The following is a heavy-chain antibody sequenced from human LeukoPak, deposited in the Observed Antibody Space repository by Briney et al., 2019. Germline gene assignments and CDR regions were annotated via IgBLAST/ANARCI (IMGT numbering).Heavy chain of an antibody. D-gene: IGHD4-17*01. CDR3: ATRLATVTVDPFVY. J-gene: IGHJ4*02. Sequence: PGGTLTLTCTASGVTISTFWMTWIRQPPGKGLEWVANIKPDGSENYNLYPVRRGSTIARDNTNNSLYLLMNSPSAEATMVYFCATRLATVTVDPFVYWGQGTLVTVSS. V-gene: IGHV3-7*01. CDR1: GVTISTFW. CDR2: IKPDGSEN.